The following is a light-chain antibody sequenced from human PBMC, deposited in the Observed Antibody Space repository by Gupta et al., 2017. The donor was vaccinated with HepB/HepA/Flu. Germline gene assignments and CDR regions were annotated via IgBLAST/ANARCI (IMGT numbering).Light chain of an antibody. CDR2: EFT. J-gene: IGLJ1*01. CDR3: SSYAGSNNYV. V-gene: IGLV2-8*01. Sequence: QSALTQPPSASGSPGQSVTISCNGTSSDVGGYNYVSWYQQHPGKAPKLMIYEFTKRPSGVPDRVSGSKSGNTASLTVSELQAEDEADYYCSSYAGSNNYVFGTGAKVTVL. CDR1: SSDVGGYNY.